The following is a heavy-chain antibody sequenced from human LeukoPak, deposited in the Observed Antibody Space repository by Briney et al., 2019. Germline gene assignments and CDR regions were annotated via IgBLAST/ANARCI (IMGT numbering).Heavy chain of an antibody. CDR1: GYTFTSYD. J-gene: IGHJ4*02. CDR3: ARIVDEENFDY. Sequence: ASVNVSCKASGYTFTSYDINWVRQAPGQGLEWMGWMNPNSGNTGYAQKFQGRVTMTRNTSISTVYMELSSLRSEDTAVYYCARIVDEENFDYWGQGTLVTVSS. D-gene: IGHD1-26*01. CDR2: MNPNSGNT. V-gene: IGHV1-8*01.